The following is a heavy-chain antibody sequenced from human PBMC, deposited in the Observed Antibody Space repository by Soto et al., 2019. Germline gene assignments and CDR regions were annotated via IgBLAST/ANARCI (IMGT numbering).Heavy chain of an antibody. CDR1: GYTFTSYG. J-gene: IGHJ6*03. D-gene: IGHD4-17*01. CDR2: ISAYNGNT. Sequence: ASVKVSCKASGYTFTSYGISWVRQAPGQGLEWMGWISAYNGNTNYAQKLQGRVTMTTDTSTSTAYMELRSLRSDDTAVYYCARNVYGDYDLDYYYYMDVWGKGTTVTVSS. CDR3: ARNVYGDYDLDYYYYMDV. V-gene: IGHV1-18*01.